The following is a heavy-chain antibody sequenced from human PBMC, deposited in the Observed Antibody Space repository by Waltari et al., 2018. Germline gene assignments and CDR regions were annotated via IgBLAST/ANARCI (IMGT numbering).Heavy chain of an antibody. J-gene: IGHJ3*02. D-gene: IGHD4-17*01. V-gene: IGHV4-38-2*01. Sequence: QVQLQESGPGLVKPSETLSLTCAVSGYSIRSRYYWGWIRQPPGKGLEWIGSIYHSGSTYYNPSLKSRVTISVDTSKNQFSLKLSSVTAADTAVYYCARRGDYGDYSGAFDIWGQGTMVTVSS. CDR1: GYSIRSRYY. CDR2: IYHSGST. CDR3: ARRGDYGDYSGAFDI.